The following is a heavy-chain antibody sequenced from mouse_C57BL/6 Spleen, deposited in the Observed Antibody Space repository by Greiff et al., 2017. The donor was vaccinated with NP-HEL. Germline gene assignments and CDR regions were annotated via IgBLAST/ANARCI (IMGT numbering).Heavy chain of an antibody. J-gene: IGHJ4*01. CDR1: GFTFSDYY. CDR2: INYDGSST. V-gene: IGHV5-16*01. CDR3: ARGGSSYAYYYAMDY. Sequence: EVHLVESEGGLVQPGSSMKLSCTASGFTFSDYYMAWVRQVPEKGLEWVANINYDGSSTYYLDSLKSRFIISRDNAKNILYLQMSSLKSEDTATYYCARGGSSYAYYYAMDYWGQGTSVTVSS. D-gene: IGHD1-1*01.